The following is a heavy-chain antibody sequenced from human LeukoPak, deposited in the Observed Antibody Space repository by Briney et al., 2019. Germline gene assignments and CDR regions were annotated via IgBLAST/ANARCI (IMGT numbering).Heavy chain of an antibody. Sequence: SETLSLTCAVSGGSISSNNWWSWVRQPPGKGLEWIGEIYHSGSTNYNPSLKSRVTISVDKSKNQFSLKLSSVTAADTAVYYCARHFNGYSNGPIDYWGQGTLVTVSS. D-gene: IGHD5-18*01. J-gene: IGHJ4*02. V-gene: IGHV4-4*02. CDR2: IYHSGST. CDR3: ARHFNGYSNGPIDY. CDR1: GGSISSNNW.